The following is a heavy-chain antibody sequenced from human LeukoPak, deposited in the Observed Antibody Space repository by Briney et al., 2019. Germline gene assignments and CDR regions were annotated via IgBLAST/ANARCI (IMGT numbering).Heavy chain of an antibody. Sequence: GGSLRLSCAASGFTVGSNYMSWVRQAPGKGLEWVSVIYIGENDGKTYYAASVKGRFTISRDNSKNTLYLQMSSLRAEDTAVYYCANVFWLGESFLGPFDYWGQGTLVTVSS. CDR2: IYIGENDGKT. D-gene: IGHD3-16*01. V-gene: IGHV3-53*01. CDR1: GFTVGSNY. CDR3: ANVFWLGESFLGPFDY. J-gene: IGHJ4*02.